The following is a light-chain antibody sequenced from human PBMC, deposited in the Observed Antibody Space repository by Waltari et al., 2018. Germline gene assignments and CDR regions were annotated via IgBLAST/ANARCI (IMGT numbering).Light chain of an antibody. Sequence: SYELTQPPSVSVSPGQTATITCSGDALSTKFVYWFQQKSGQAPVLLIYEDNKRPSGIPELFSGSSSGTVATLTASGAQVEDEADYYCYSADSSGIYVVFGGGTKLTV. J-gene: IGLJ2*01. V-gene: IGLV3-10*01. CDR1: ALSTKF. CDR2: EDN. CDR3: YSADSSGIYVV.